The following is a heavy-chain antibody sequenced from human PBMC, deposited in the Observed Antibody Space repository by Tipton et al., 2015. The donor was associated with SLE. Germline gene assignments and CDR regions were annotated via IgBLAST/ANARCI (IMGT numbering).Heavy chain of an antibody. V-gene: IGHV4-39*07. CDR2: TYYSGST. D-gene: IGHD1-1*01. CDR1: GGSISSSTYY. J-gene: IGHJ4*02. CDR3: AREERPGGFDY. Sequence: TLSLTCTVSGGSISSSTYYLGWIRQPPGKGLEWIGNTYYSGSTYYNPSLKSRVTISVDTSRNQFSLKLSSVTAADTAVYYCAREERPGGFDYWGQGALVTVSS.